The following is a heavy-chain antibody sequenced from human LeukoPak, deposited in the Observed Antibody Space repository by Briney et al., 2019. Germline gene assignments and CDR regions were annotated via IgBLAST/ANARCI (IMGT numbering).Heavy chain of an antibody. CDR1: GFTFDDYA. CDR3: AKDIAERAAAGHYYYYGMDV. J-gene: IGHJ6*02. CDR2: ISWNSGSV. D-gene: IGHD6-13*01. Sequence: TGGSLRLSCAASGFTFDDYAMRWVRQAPGKGLEWVSGISWNSGSVGYADSVKGRFTISRDNAKNSLYLQMNSLRAEDTALYYCAKDIAERAAAGHYYYYGMDVWGQGTTVTVSS. V-gene: IGHV3-9*01.